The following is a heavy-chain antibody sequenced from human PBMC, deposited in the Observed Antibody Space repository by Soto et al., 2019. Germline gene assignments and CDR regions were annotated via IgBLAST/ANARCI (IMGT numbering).Heavy chain of an antibody. D-gene: IGHD6-19*01. CDR3: ARDQSVSGPTTFHY. V-gene: IGHV3-74*01. CDR2: VNTDGSDT. CDR1: GFTFTKSW. Sequence: EVQLIESGGGLVQPGGSLRLSCAASGFTFTKSWMHWVRQTPGKGLEWVSRVNTDGSDTIYADSVKGRFTISRDNAKNTLYLQLNSLTGEDTAMYYCARDQSVSGPTTFHYWGQGALVTVSS. J-gene: IGHJ4*02.